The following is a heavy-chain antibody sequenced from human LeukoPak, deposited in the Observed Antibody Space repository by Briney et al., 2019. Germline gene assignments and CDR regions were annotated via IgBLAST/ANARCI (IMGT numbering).Heavy chain of an antibody. J-gene: IGHJ4*02. CDR2: IIPIFGIA. Sequence: GASVKVSCKASGGTFSSYAISWVRQAPGQGLEWMGRIIPIFGIANYAQKFQGRVTITADKSTSTAYMELSSLRSEDTAVYYCARDLGTGTTPLDYWGQGTLVTVSS. D-gene: IGHD1-7*01. V-gene: IGHV1-69*04. CDR3: ARDLGTGTTPLDY. CDR1: GGTFSSYA.